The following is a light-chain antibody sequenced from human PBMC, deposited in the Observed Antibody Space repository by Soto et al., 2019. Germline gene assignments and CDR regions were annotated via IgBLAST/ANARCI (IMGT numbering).Light chain of an antibody. J-gene: IGKJ1*01. CDR2: LGS. V-gene: IGKV2-28*01. CDR1: QSLLHRNGYNY. CDR3: MQALQAWT. Sequence: IVMTQTPRSLPVTPGEPASISCRSSQSLLHRNGYNYLDWYLQKPGQSTQLLIYLGSNRAAGGLDRFSGRGSGTDITLKISRVEAEDVGVYYCMQALQAWTFGQGTKVEIK.